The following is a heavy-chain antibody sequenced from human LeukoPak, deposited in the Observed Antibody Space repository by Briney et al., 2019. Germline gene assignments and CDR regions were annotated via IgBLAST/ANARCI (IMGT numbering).Heavy chain of an antibody. V-gene: IGHV4-61*02. J-gene: IGHJ3*02. Sequence: KPSETLSLTCTVSGGSISSSSYYWSWIRQPAGKGLEWIGRIYTSGSTNYNPSLKSRVTMSVDTSKNQFSLKLSSVTAADTAVYYCARDGNGSGRGRAFDIWGQGTMVTVSS. CDR2: IYTSGST. CDR1: GGSISSSSYY. D-gene: IGHD3-10*01. CDR3: ARDGNGSGRGRAFDI.